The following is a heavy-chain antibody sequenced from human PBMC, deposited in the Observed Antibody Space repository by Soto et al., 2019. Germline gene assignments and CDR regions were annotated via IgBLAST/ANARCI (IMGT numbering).Heavy chain of an antibody. D-gene: IGHD6-6*01. CDR2: INPSGGST. V-gene: IGHV1-46*01. CDR1: GYTFTSYY. CDR3: ARDQGSGSSSDYYYGMDV. J-gene: IGHJ6*02. Sequence: ASVKVSCKASGYTFTSYYMHWVRQAPGQGLEWMGIINPSGGSTSYAQKFQGRVTMTRDTSTSTVYMELSSLRSEDTAVYYCARDQGSGSSSDYYYGMDVWGQGTTVTVSS.